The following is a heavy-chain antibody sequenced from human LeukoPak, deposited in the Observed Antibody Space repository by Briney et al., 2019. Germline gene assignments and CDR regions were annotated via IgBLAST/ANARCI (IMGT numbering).Heavy chain of an antibody. V-gene: IGHV4-59*01. D-gene: IGHD2-2*01. CDR3: ARDAGYRSSTSCYLYGMDV. J-gene: IGHJ6*02. CDR2: IYYSGST. Sequence: PSETLSLTCTVSGGSISSYYWSWIRQPPGKGLEWIGYIYYSGSTNYNPSLKSRVTISVDTSKNQFSLKLSSVTAADTAVYYCARDAGYRSSTSCYLYGMDVWGQGTTVTVSS. CDR1: GGSISSYY.